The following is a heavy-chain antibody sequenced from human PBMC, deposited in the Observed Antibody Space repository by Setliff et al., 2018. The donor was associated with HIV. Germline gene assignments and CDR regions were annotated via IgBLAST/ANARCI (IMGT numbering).Heavy chain of an antibody. D-gene: IGHD3-3*01. CDR3: ARARTIGVSAVFFDP. V-gene: IGHV4-61*09. CDR1: GGSMNSDSYS. J-gene: IGHJ5*02. Sequence: SETLSLTCTVSGGSMNSDSYSWTWLRQPAGKGPELIGHIYVGGSVVYNPSLASRVTISLAPSKNQFSLDLSSVTAADTAKYYCARARTIGVSAVFFDPWGQGTPVTVSS. CDR2: IYVGGSV.